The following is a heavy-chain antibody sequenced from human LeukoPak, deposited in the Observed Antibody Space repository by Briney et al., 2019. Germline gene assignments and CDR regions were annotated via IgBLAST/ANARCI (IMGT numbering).Heavy chain of an antibody. CDR1: GFTFSNYA. J-gene: IGHJ4*02. V-gene: IGHV3-23*01. CDR3: AKPAISSRGWYYDY. CDR2: INDSGGST. Sequence: GGSLRLSCAASGFTFSNYAMSWVRQAPGKGLEWVSAINDSGGSTYYADSVKGRFTISRDNSKNTLYLQMSSLRAEDTAVYYCAKPAISSRGWYYDYWGQGTLVTVSS. D-gene: IGHD6-19*01.